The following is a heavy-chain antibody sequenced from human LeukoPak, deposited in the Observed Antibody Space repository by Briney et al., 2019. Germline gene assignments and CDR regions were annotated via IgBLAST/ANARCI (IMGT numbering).Heavy chain of an antibody. V-gene: IGHV3-74*01. D-gene: IGHD2-2*01. CDR2: MNIDGSGT. J-gene: IGHJ3*02. Sequence: PGGSLRLSCAASGVTFSSYWMHWGRQPPGKGLVWVSRMNIDGSGTSYADSVKGRFTISRDNAKNTLYLQMNSLRAEDTAVYYCARENTDRYCSSTSCPKVGAFDIWGQGTMVTVSS. CDR3: ARENTDRYCSSTSCPKVGAFDI. CDR1: GVTFSSYW.